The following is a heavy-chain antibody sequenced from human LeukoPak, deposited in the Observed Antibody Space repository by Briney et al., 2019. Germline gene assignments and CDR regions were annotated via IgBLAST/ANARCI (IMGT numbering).Heavy chain of an antibody. CDR2: INHSGST. Sequence: SETLSLTCAVYGGPFSGYYWSWIRQPPGKGLEWIGEINHSGSTNYNPSLKSRVTISVDTSKNQFSLKLSSVTAADTAVYYCARYDYGDPPWGQGTLVTVSS. J-gene: IGHJ5*02. CDR1: GGPFSGYY. V-gene: IGHV4-34*01. D-gene: IGHD4-17*01. CDR3: ARYDYGDPP.